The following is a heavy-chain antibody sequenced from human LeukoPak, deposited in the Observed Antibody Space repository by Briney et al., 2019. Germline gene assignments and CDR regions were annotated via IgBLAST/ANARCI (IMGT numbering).Heavy chain of an antibody. CDR1: GYTFTSYH. Sequence: ASVKVSCKASGYTFTSYHMHWVRQAPGQGLEWMGIINPSGGSTSYAQKFQGRVTMTRDTSTSTVYMELSSLRSEDTAVYYCARGWYYYESSGYHPFDYWGQGTLVTVSA. CDR2: INPSGGST. V-gene: IGHV1-46*01. J-gene: IGHJ4*02. D-gene: IGHD3-22*01. CDR3: ARGWYYYESSGYHPFDY.